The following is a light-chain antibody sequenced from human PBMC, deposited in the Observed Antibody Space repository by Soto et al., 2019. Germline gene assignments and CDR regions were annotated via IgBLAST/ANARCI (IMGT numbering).Light chain of an antibody. J-gene: IGLJ3*02. V-gene: IGLV1-40*01. CDR1: SSNIGAGYD. Sequence: QSVLTQPPSVSGAPGQRVTISCTGSSSNIGAGYDVHWYQQLPGTAPKLLIHGNSNRPSGVPDRFSGSKSGTSASLAITGLQAEDEADYDCQSYDSSLSGSAVFGGGTKLTVL. CDR3: QSYDSSLSGSAV. CDR2: GNS.